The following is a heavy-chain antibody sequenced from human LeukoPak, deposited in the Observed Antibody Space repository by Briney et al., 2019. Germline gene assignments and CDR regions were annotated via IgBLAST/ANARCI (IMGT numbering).Heavy chain of an antibody. CDR2: INPNSGGT. D-gene: IGHD3-22*01. J-gene: IGHJ4*02. CDR1: GYTFTGYY. Sequence: ASVKVSCKASGYTFTGYYMHWVRQAPGQGLEWMGWINPNSGGTNYAQKFQGWVTMTRDTSISTAYMELSRLRSDDTAVYYCARGTASHDTMIVLPSGLGDWGQRTLVTVSS. CDR3: ARGTASHDTMIVLPSGLGD. V-gene: IGHV1-2*04.